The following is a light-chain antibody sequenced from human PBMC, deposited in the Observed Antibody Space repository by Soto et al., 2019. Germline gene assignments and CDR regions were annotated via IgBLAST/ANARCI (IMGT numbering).Light chain of an antibody. CDR1: NSDVGGYNY. CDR2: VVS. CDR3: SSYRSGGTFV. V-gene: IGLV2-14*01. Sequence: QSALTQPASVSGSPGQSIAISCTGTNSDVGGYNYVSWHQQHPGKAPKVLISVVSNRPSGVSNRFSGSKSGNTASLTISGLQAEDEADYYCSSYRSGGTFVFGSGTKVTVL. J-gene: IGLJ1*01.